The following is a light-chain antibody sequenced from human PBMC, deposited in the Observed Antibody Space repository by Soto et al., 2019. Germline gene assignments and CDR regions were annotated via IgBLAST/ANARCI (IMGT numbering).Light chain of an antibody. Sequence: QSALTQPRSVSGSPGQSVTISCTGTSSDAGVSRSVSWYQQHPGKAPKLIIYEVSNRPSGVSDRFSGSKSGNTASLTISGLLAEDEADYYCSSYTSISTYVFGTGTKVTVL. CDR3: SSYTSISTYV. CDR1: SSDAGVSRS. J-gene: IGLJ1*01. CDR2: EVS. V-gene: IGLV2-14*01.